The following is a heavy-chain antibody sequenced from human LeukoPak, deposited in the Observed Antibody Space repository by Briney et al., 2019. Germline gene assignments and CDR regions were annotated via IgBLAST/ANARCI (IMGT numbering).Heavy chain of an antibody. V-gene: IGHV1-24*01. Sequence: ASVKVSCKVSGYTLTELSMHWVRQAPGKGLEWMGGFDPEDGETIYAQKFQGRVTMTEDTSTDTAYMELSSLRSEDTAVYYCARDQGVYSSSELDYWGQGTLVTVSS. J-gene: IGHJ4*02. D-gene: IGHD6-13*01. CDR1: GYTLTELS. CDR2: FDPEDGET. CDR3: ARDQGVYSSSELDY.